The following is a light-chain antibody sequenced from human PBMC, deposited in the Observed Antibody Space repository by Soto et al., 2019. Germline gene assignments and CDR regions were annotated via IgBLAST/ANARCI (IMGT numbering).Light chain of an antibody. CDR2: AAS. CDR1: QSISSW. CDR3: QQSNSAPPWT. J-gene: IGKJ1*01. Sequence: DIQMTQSPSTLSASVGDRVTITCRASQSISSWLAWYQQKPGKAPRLLIYAASSVQTGVPPRFSGSGSGTDFTLTISSLRPEDIATYFCQQSNSAPPWTFGQGTKVEIK. V-gene: IGKV1-39*01.